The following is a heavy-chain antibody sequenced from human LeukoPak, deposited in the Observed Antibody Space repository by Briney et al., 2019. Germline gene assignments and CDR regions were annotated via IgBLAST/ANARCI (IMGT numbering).Heavy chain of an antibody. V-gene: IGHV3-21*01. Sequence: GRSLRLSCAASGFAFSSYSMNWVRQAPGKGLEWVSSISSSSSYIYYADSVKGRFTISRDNAKNSLYLQMNSLRAEDTAVYYCARKAGDYDILTGHFDYWGQGTLVTVSS. CDR3: ARKAGDYDILTGHFDY. CDR2: ISSSSSYI. D-gene: IGHD3-9*01. J-gene: IGHJ4*02. CDR1: GFAFSSYS.